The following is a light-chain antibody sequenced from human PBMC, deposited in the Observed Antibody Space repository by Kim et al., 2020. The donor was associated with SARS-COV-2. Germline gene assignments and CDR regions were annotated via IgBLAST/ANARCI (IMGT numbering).Light chain of an antibody. CDR3: QVWDSSSDHWV. J-gene: IGLJ3*02. Sequence: SYELTQPPSVSVAPGKTARITCGGSNVGSKTVHWYQQKPGQAPVLVIYYDSDRPSGIPERFSGSKSGNTATLTISRVEAGDEADYYCQVWDSSSDHWVFGGWTQLTVL. V-gene: IGLV3-21*04. CDR2: YDS. CDR1: NVGSKT.